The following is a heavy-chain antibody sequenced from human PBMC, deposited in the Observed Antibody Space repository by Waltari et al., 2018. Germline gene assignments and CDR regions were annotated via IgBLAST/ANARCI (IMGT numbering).Heavy chain of an antibody. D-gene: IGHD3-22*01. V-gene: IGHV4-59*08. Sequence: QVQLQESGPGLVKPAETLSLTCTVSGGSIRNYFWSWIRRPPGKGLEWIGYIYYSGSTPYTPSLRSRVTISVDTSKNQVSLNLSSVTAADTAVYYCARQRYYYDESGYYHHFDHWGPGSLVTVSS. J-gene: IGHJ4*02. CDR1: GGSIRNYF. CDR3: ARQRYYYDESGYYHHFDH. CDR2: IYYSGST.